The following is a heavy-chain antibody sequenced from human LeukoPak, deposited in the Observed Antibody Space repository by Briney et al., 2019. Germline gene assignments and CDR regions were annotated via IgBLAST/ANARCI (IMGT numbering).Heavy chain of an antibody. CDR1: GFTFYNYG. CDR2: IRHDATTK. J-gene: IGHJ4*02. Sequence: GGSLRLSCAASGFTFYNYGMNWVRQAPGKGLEWVAFIRHDATTKYYIDSVKGRFIISRDNSKNTLYLQMNSLRAEDTAVYYCSRSRPKSKDFDYWGQGTLVTVSS. V-gene: IGHV3-30*02. CDR3: SRSRPKSKDFDY.